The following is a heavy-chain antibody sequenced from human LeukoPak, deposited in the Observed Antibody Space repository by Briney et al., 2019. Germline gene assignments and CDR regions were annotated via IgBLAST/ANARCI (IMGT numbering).Heavy chain of an antibody. CDR2: TSPYNGNT. CDR3: ATEGGGIAARQCLDY. CDR1: GYTFTTYG. J-gene: IGHJ4*02. V-gene: IGHV1-18*01. Sequence: ASVKVSCKASGYTFTTYGISWVRQAPGQGLEWMGWTSPYNGNTKYAQKLQGRVTITTDTSTSTAYMEVRSLRSEDTAVYYCATEGGGIAARQCLDYWGQGTLVTVSS. D-gene: IGHD6-6*01.